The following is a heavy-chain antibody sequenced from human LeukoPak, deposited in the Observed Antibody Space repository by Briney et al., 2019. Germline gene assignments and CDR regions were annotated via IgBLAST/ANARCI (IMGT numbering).Heavy chain of an antibody. J-gene: IGHJ4*02. CDR2: IYSDNT. V-gene: IGHV3-53*01. Sequence: GGSLRLSCTVSGFTVSSNSMSWVRQAPGKGLEWVSFIYSDNTHYADSVKGRFTISRDNSKNTLYLQMNSLRAEDTAVCYCVRLQDYWGQGTLVTVSS. CDR1: GFTVSSNS. CDR3: VRLQDY.